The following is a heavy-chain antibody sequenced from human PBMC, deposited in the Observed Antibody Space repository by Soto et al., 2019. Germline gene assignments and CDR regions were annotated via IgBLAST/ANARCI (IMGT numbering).Heavy chain of an antibody. D-gene: IGHD3-22*01. CDR1: GFTLSSYA. J-gene: IGHJ4*02. CDR2: ISGSGGTT. CDR3: AKVERYYYDSSGYYSSPLF. V-gene: IGHV3-23*01. Sequence: ESGGGLVQPGGSLRLSCAASGFTLSSYAMSWVRQAPGKGLEWVSAISGSGGTTYYADSVKGRFTISRDTSKNTLYLQMNRLRAEDTAVYYCAKVERYYYDSSGYYSSPLFWGQGTLVTVSS.